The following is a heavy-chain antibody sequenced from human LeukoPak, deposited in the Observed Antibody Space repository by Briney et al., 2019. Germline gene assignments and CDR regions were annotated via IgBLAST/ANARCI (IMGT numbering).Heavy chain of an antibody. CDR1: GFTFIGSA. D-gene: IGHD1-26*01. V-gene: IGHV3-73*01. CDR3: TRDSGTYNWFDP. Sequence: GGSLRLSCAASGFTFIGSAIHWVRQSSGKGLEWVGQIDKKDKGDATATAYAASVKGRFTISRDDSINTAYLQMKSLKTEDTALYYCTRDSGTYNWFDPWGQGTLVTVSS. J-gene: IGHJ5*02. CDR2: IDKKDKGDATAT.